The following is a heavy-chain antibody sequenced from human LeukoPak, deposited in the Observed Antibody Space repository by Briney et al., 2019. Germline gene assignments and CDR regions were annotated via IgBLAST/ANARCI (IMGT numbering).Heavy chain of an antibody. CDR2: ISYDGSNK. D-gene: IGHD2-2*01. CDR1: EFTFSSYA. Sequence: GGSLRLSCAASEFTFSSYAMHWVRQAPGKGLEWVAVISYDGSNKYYADSVKGRFTISRDNSKNTLYLQMNSLRAEDTAVYYCARGGYQLLSPAGYWGQGTLVTVSS. CDR3: ARGGYQLLSPAGY. J-gene: IGHJ4*02. V-gene: IGHV3-30*04.